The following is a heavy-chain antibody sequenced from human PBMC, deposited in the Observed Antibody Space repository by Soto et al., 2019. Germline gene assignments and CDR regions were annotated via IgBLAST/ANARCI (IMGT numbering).Heavy chain of an antibody. CDR2: IIPILGIA. CDR1: GGTFSSYT. Sequence: ASVKVSCKASGGTFSSYTISWVRQAPGQGLEWMGRIIPILGIANYAQKFQGRVTITADKSTSTAYMELNSLKTEDTALYYCTSLAGTLYDFWSGSFDYWGQGTLVTVSS. D-gene: IGHD3-3*01. V-gene: IGHV1-69*02. J-gene: IGHJ4*02. CDR3: TSLAGTLYDFWSGSFDY.